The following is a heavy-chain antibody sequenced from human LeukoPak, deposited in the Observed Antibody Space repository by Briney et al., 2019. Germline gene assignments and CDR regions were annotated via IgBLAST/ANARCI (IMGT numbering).Heavy chain of an antibody. CDR2: ISASGSGT. Sequence: GGSLRLSCEASGFTFTSYAMHWVRQAPGKGLEWVSSISASGSGTFYTDSMSGRFTISRDNAKKTLFLQMKNLRLGDTALYYCAKGRDTSGRQNFDFWGQGTLVTVS. D-gene: IGHD6-19*01. CDR1: GFTFTSYA. CDR3: AKGRDTSGRQNFDF. V-gene: IGHV3-23*01. J-gene: IGHJ4*02.